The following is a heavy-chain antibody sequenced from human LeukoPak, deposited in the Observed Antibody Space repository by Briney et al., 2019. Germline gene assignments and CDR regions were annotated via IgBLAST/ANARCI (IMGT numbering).Heavy chain of an antibody. CDR3: ARGSRKHYDGSGYYQY. CDR1: GFTFSSYS. V-gene: IGHV3-64*01. J-gene: IGHJ4*02. Sequence: PGGSLRLSCAASGFTFSSYSMNWVRQAPGKGLEYVSAISSNGDNTYYANSVKGRFTISRDNSKNTLYLQMGSLRAEDMAVYYCARGSRKHYDGSGYYQYWGQGTLVTVSS. CDR2: ISSNGDNT. D-gene: IGHD3-22*01.